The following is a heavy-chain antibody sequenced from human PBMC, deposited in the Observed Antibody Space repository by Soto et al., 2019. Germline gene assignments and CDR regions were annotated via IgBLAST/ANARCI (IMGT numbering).Heavy chain of an antibody. J-gene: IGHJ6*02. CDR2: ISYDGSNK. CDR1: GFTFSSYG. Sequence: QVQLVESGGGVVQPGRSLRLSCAASGFTFSSYGMHWVRQAPGKGLEWVAVISYDGSNKYYADSVKGRFTISRDNSKNTLYLQMNSLRAEDTAVYYCAKASLRLLFLGVGMDVWGQGTTVTVSS. CDR3: AKASLRLLFLGVGMDV. D-gene: IGHD3-3*01. V-gene: IGHV3-30*18.